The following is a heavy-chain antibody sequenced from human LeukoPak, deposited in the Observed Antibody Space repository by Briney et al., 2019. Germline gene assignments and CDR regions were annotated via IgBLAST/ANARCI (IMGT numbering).Heavy chain of an antibody. V-gene: IGHV4-39*01. CDR2: IYYSGST. CDR3: ARQVEYSSSFLDY. Sequence: SETLSLTCTVSGGSISSSSYYWGWIRQPPGKGLEWIGSIYYSGSTYYNPSLKSRVTISVDTSKNQFSLKLSSVTAADTAVYYCARQVEYSSSFLDYWGQGTLVTVSS. D-gene: IGHD6-6*01. CDR1: GGSISSSSYY. J-gene: IGHJ4*02.